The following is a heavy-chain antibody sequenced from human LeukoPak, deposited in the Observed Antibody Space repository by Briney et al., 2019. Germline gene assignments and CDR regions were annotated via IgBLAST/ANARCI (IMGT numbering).Heavy chain of an antibody. D-gene: IGHD5-12*01. CDR2: TYYRSKWYN. J-gene: IGHJ4*02. V-gene: IGHV6-1*01. CDR1: GDSVSSNSAA. Sequence: RSQTLSLTCAISGDSVSSNSAAWNWIRQSPSRGLEWLGRTYYRSKWYNGYAVSVESRVTINPDTSKNQFSLQLNSVTPEDTAVYYCARVFSSAYDTSFDYWGQGTLVTVSS. CDR3: ARVFSSAYDTSFDY.